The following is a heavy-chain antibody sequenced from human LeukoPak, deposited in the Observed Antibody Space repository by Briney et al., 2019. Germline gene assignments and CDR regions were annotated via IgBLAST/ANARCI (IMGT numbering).Heavy chain of an antibody. J-gene: IGHJ4*02. Sequence: PGGSLRLSCAASGFTFSSYGMHWVRQAPGKGLEWVALIWYDGSNKYYADSVKGRFTFSRDNSKNTVYLEMNSLRAEDTAVYYCTRAGQGSVLDYWGQGTLVTVSS. V-gene: IGHV3-33*01. CDR2: IWYDGSNK. CDR3: TRAGQGSVLDY. CDR1: GFTFSSYG. D-gene: IGHD2-15*01.